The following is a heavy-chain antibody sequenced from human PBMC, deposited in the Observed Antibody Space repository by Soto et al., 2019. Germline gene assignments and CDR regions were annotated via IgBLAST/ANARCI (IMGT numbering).Heavy chain of an antibody. CDR1: GFTFSSYA. CDR3: AKHYRNLGYSSSWYWFDP. Sequence: GVSLHLSCAASGFTFSSYAMSWVRQAPGKGLEWVSAISGSGGSTYYADSVKGRFTISRDNSKNTLYLQMNSLRAEETAVYYCAKHYRNLGYSSSWYWFDPWGQGTLV. J-gene: IGHJ5*02. V-gene: IGHV3-23*01. CDR2: ISGSGGST. D-gene: IGHD6-13*01.